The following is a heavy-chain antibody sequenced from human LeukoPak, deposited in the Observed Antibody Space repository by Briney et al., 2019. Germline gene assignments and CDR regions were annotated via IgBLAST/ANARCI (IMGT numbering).Heavy chain of an antibody. CDR1: GFTFSDHF. J-gene: IGHJ4*02. V-gene: IGHV3-72*01. D-gene: IGHD6-19*01. CDR2: SRNKGKSYTT. CDR3: VRVGSVSGSDYLDY. Sequence: GGSLRLSCAVSGFTFSDHFLDWVRQAPGKGLEWVGRSRNKGKSYTTEYAASVKGRFTISRDDSKHSLYLQMNSLATEDTAVYYCVRVGSVSGSDYLDYWGQGTLVTVSS.